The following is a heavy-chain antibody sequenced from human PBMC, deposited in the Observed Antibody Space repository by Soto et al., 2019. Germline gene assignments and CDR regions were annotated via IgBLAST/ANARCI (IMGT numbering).Heavy chain of an antibody. CDR1: GDSLSSGDYY. CDR2: IYYSGIT. Sequence: SETLSLTCTVSGDSLSSGDYYWSWIRQPPGKGLEWIGYIYYSGITNYNPSLKSRLTISVDTSKDQFSLRLSSVTAADTAVYYCARVLLWFGERRGMDVWGRGTTVTVS. V-gene: IGHV4-30-4*01. J-gene: IGHJ6*02. CDR3: ARVLLWFGERRGMDV. D-gene: IGHD3-10*01.